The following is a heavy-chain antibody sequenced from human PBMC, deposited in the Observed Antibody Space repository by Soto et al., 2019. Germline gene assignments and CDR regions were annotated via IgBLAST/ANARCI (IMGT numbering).Heavy chain of an antibody. V-gene: IGHV4-59*01. D-gene: IGHD3-3*01. Sequence: SETLSLTCTVSGGSISSYYWSWIRQPPGKGLEWIGYIYYSGSTNYNPSLKSRVTISVDTSKNQFSLKLSSVTAADTAVYYCARVGFYDFWSGYYSAPFANWFAPWGQGTLVTVSS. CDR1: GGSISSYY. J-gene: IGHJ5*02. CDR2: IYYSGST. CDR3: ARVGFYDFWSGYYSAPFANWFAP.